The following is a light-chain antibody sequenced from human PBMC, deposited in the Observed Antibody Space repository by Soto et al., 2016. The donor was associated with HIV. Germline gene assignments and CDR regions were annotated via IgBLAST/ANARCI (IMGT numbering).Light chain of an antibody. V-gene: IGLV3-1*01. CDR1: KLGDKY. Sequence: SYELTRPPSVSVSPGQTANITCSGDKLGDKYVCWYQQKPGQSPVLVMYQDRKRPSGIPERFSGSNSGNTATLTISETQAMDEGDYYCQAWGSSSSYVFGTGTKVTVL. J-gene: IGLJ1*01. CDR2: QDR. CDR3: QAWGSSSSYV.